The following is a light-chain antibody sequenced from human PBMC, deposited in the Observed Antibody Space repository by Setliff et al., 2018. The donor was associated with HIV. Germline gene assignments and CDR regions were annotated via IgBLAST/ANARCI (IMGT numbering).Light chain of an antibody. CDR2: EVT. V-gene: IGLV2-23*02. CDR3: SSYARSSSLI. CDR1: RNDVGNYNY. J-gene: IGLJ2*01. Sequence: QSVLTQPASVSGSPGQSITIPCTGTRNDVGNYNYVSWYQQHPGKAPKLILYEVTNRPSGVSNRFSGSKSGNTASLTISGLLADDEANYYCSSYARSSSLIFGGGTKVTVL.